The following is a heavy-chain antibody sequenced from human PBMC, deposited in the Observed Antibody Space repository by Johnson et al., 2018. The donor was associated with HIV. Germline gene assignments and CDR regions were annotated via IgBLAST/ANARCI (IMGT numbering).Heavy chain of an antibody. V-gene: IGHV3-30*14. D-gene: IGHD3-22*01. J-gene: IGHJ3*02. CDR1: GFTFSSYA. CDR2: ISYDGSNK. CDR3: ARNLLFYFDSSPYSDPRPVAFDI. Sequence: QMQLVESGGGVVQPGRSLRLSCAASGFTFSSYAMHWVRQAPGKGLEWVAVISYDGSNKYYADSVKGRFTISRDNSKNTLYLQMNSLRAEDTAVYYCARNLLFYFDSSPYSDPRPVAFDIWGQGTMVTVSS.